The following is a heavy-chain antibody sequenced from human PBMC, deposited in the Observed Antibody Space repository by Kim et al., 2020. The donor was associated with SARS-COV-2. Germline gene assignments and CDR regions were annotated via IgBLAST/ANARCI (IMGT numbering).Heavy chain of an antibody. CDR1: GFTFRTEW. CDR3: GRAGRYGSGRYYYGLDV. Sequence: GGSLRLSCAASGFTFRTEWMHWVRQAPGKGLVWVSRINPDGSSTSYADSVKGRFTISRDNAKNTLYLQMNSMRAEDTAVYYCGRAGRYGSGRYYYGLDVWGQGTTVTVSS. D-gene: IGHD3-10*01. CDR2: INPDGSST. J-gene: IGHJ6*02. V-gene: IGHV3-74*01.